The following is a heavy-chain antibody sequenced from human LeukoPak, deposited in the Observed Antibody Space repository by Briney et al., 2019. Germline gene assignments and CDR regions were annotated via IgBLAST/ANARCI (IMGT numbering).Heavy chain of an antibody. J-gene: IGHJ5*02. D-gene: IGHD4-17*01. Sequence: GGSLRLSCAASGFTFSSYAMHWVRQAPGKGLEWVAVISYDGSNKYYADSVKGRFTISRDNSKNTLYLQMNSLRAEDTAVYYCARDPSYWPHTVTPPWGQGTLVTVSS. CDR1: GFTFSSYA. V-gene: IGHV3-30*04. CDR3: ARDPSYWPHTVTPP. CDR2: ISYDGSNK.